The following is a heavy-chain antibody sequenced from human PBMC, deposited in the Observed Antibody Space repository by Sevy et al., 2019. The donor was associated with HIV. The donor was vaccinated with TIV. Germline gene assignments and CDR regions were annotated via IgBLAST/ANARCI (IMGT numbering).Heavy chain of an antibody. CDR2: ISPYNGDT. CDR3: ARDSCSGGSCYQSGVY. J-gene: IGHJ4*02. V-gene: IGHV1-18*01. Sequence: ASVKVSCKAYGYTFTNYRINWVRQAPGQGLEWMGWISPYNGDTNYAQKFQGRVSMTTDTSTTTGYMELRSLRSDDTAVYYCARDSCSGGSCYQSGVYWGQGTLVNVSS. CDR1: GYTFTNYR. D-gene: IGHD2-15*01.